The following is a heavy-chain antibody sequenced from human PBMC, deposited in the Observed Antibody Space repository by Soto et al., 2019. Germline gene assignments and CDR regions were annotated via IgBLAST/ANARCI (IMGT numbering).Heavy chain of an antibody. Sequence: QLQLQESGPGLVKPSETLSLTCTVSGGSISSRSYYWGWIRQPPGKGLEWIGRMHHSGTNYYTPSLKSRVTISVDTSKNQFSLKLSSVTAADTAVYYCARQTTVFAPGCFDNWGQGTLVTVSS. V-gene: IGHV4-39*01. CDR2: MHHSGTN. D-gene: IGHD4-17*01. J-gene: IGHJ4*02. CDR1: GGSISSRSYY. CDR3: ARQTTVFAPGCFDN.